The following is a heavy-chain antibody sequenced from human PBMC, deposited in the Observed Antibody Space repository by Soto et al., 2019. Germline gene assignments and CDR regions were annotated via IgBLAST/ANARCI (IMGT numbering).Heavy chain of an antibody. CDR3: AREHFTSTYDSFDD. CDR1: GYTFTTYG. V-gene: IGHV1-18*04. Sequence: QVQLVQSGAEMKKHGASVKVSCKASGYTFTTYGISWVRQAPGQGLEWMGWISAYNGNTHYAQKLQGRVTMTTDTFTSTAYVELRSLRSDDTAVYCCAREHFTSTYDSFDDWGQGTLVTGSS. CDR2: ISAYNGNT. D-gene: IGHD3-3*02. J-gene: IGHJ4*02.